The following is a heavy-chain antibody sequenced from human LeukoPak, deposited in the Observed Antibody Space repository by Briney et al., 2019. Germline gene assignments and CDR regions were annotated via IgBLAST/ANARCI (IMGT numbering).Heavy chain of an antibody. J-gene: IGHJ3*02. CDR1: GGTSSSYA. D-gene: IGHD2-2*01. Sequence: SVKVSCKASGGTSSSYAISWVRQAPGQGLEWMGGIIPIFGTANYAQKFQGRVTITADESTSTAYMELSSLRSEDTAVYYCARGLDIVVVPAITNAFDIWGQGTMVTVSS. CDR2: IIPIFGTA. CDR3: ARGLDIVVVPAITNAFDI. V-gene: IGHV1-69*13.